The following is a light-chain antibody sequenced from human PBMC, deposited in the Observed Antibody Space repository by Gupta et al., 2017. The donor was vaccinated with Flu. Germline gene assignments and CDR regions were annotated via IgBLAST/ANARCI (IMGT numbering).Light chain of an antibody. J-gene: IGKJ2*01. Sequence: VTLGQPASISCRSSQSLVHSDGNTYVSWLHQRPGQPPRLLIYEISNRFSGVPDRFSGSGAGTDFTLKISRVEAEDGGVYYCMQTAQNARTFGQGTKLEI. CDR3: MQTAQNART. CDR1: QSLVHSDGNTY. CDR2: EIS. V-gene: IGKV2-24*01.